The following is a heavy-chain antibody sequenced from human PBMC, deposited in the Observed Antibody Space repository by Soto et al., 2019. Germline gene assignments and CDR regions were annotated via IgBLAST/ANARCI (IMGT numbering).Heavy chain of an antibody. CDR2: ISYSGST. Sequence: PXETLSLTCSVAGCSISSSFWSWIRQPPGKELDWIGYISYSGSTTYNPSLKSRITLSVDTSKNQFSLRVASVTAADTAVYYCARGHRAMEYYYYYGMDVWGQGTTVTVSS. V-gene: IGHV4-59*01. D-gene: IGHD5-18*01. J-gene: IGHJ6*02. CDR1: GCSISSSF. CDR3: ARGHRAMEYYYYYGMDV.